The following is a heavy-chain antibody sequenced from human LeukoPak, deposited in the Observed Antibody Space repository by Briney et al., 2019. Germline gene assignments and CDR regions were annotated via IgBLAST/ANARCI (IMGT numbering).Heavy chain of an antibody. J-gene: IGHJ5*02. V-gene: IGHV4-34*01. CDR2: INHSGST. Sequence: SETLSLTCAVYGGSFSGYYWSWIRQPPGKGLEWIGEINHSGSTNYNPSLKSRVTISVDTSKNQFSLKLSSVTAADTAVYYCARLPMVRGVPNWFDPWGQGTLVTVSS. D-gene: IGHD3-10*01. CDR3: ARLPMVRGVPNWFDP. CDR1: GGSFSGYY.